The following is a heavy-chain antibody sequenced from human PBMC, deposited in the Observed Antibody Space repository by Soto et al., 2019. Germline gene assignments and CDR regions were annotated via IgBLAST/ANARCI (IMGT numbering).Heavy chain of an antibody. D-gene: IGHD2-15*01. CDR2: LYSGGST. CDR3: AIQVGLYYFDH. Sequence: EVQLVESGGGLVQPGGSLRLSCEASGFTVSSNYMSWVRQAPGKGLEWVSILYSGGSTHYADSVKGRFTISRHNPTNTLYLQMNSLRTEDTAVYYCAIQVGLYYFDHWGQGTLVTVSS. J-gene: IGHJ4*02. CDR1: GFTVSSNY. V-gene: IGHV3-53*04.